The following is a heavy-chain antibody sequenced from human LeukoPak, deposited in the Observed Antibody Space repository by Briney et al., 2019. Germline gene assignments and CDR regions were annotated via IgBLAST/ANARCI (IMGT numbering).Heavy chain of an antibody. V-gene: IGHV4-59*01. CDR2: IYYSGST. CDR3: ARGSWLWTY. CDR1: GGSFSSYY. D-gene: IGHD3-9*01. J-gene: IGHJ4*02. Sequence: SETLSLTCAVYGGSFSSYYWSWIRQPPGKGLGWIGYIYYSGSTNYNPSLKNRVTISVDTSKNHFSLRLSSVTAADTAVYYCARGSWLWTYWGQGTLVTVSS.